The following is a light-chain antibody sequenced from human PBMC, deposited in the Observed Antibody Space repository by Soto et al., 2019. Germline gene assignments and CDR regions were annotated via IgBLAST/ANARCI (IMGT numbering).Light chain of an antibody. V-gene: IGKV2-28*01. CDR2: LGS. J-gene: IGKJ2*01. CDR1: QSLLNTNGYNY. Sequence: DVVMTQSPLSLPVTPGEPASISCRSSQSLLNTNGYNYLEWYLQKPGQSPQLLIYLGSNRASGVPDRFSGSGSGTDFTLKISRVEVGDVGLYFCMQGLHTPPTFGQGTRLDIK. CDR3: MQGLHTPPT.